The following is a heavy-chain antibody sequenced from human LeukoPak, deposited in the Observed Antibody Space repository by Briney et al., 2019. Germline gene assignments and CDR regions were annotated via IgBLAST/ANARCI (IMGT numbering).Heavy chain of an antibody. V-gene: IGHV1-46*01. CDR2: INPSGGST. D-gene: IGHD5-12*01. J-gene: IGHJ4*02. CDR1: GYTFTSYY. Sequence: ASVKVSCKASGYTFTSYYMHWVRQAPGQGLEWMGIINPSGGSTSYAQKFQGRVTMTRDTSTSTVYMELSSLRSEDTAVYYCARVRLRNNGYDPAAFDYWGQGTLVTVSS. CDR3: ARVRLRNNGYDPAAFDY.